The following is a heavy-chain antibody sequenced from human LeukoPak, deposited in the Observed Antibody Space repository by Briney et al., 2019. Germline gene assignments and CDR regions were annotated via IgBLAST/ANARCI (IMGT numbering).Heavy chain of an antibody. D-gene: IGHD6-19*01. CDR2: ISGSGGST. CDR3: AKDQGQWLVNDAFDI. Sequence: GGSLRLSYAASGFTFSSYAMSWVRQAPGKGLEWVSAISGSGGSTYYADSVKGRFTISRDNSKNTLYLQMNSLRAEDTAVYYCAKDQGQWLVNDAFDIWGQGTMVTVSS. J-gene: IGHJ3*02. V-gene: IGHV3-23*01. CDR1: GFTFSSYA.